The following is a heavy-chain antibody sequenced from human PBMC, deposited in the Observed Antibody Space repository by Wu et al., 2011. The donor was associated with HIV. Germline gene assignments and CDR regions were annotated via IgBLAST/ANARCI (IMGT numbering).Heavy chain of an antibody. D-gene: IGHD3-10*01. CDR1: GGTFSSHG. Sequence: QVQLVQSGPEVKKPGSSVKVSCKASGGTFSSHGISWVRQAPGQGLEWVGGIIPIFGLVNYAQKFQGRVTITTDASTSTAYMDLSSLTSEDTAVYYCARRCSISKVMTYVSGESKIRMDVSGSKGPTVTVVL. CDR2: IIPIFGLV. J-gene: IGHJ6*01. CDR3: ARRCSISKVMTYVSGESKIRMDV. V-gene: IGHV1-69*05.